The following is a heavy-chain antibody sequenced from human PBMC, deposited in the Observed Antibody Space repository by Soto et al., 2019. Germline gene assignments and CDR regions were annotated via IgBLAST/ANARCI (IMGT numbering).Heavy chain of an antibody. Sequence: GGSLRLSCAASGVSFSNYDMYAMSWVRQAPGKGLEWVSGISGSGGTTFYAGSVRGRFPISRGNSRKTLYLQMNSLRAEDTAVYYCALRYCSRTSCPPLNKYFYMDVWGKGTTVTVSS. V-gene: IGHV3-23*01. CDR3: ALRYCSRTSCPPLNKYFYMDV. D-gene: IGHD2-2*01. CDR1: GVSFSNYDMYA. CDR2: ISGSGGTT. J-gene: IGHJ6*03.